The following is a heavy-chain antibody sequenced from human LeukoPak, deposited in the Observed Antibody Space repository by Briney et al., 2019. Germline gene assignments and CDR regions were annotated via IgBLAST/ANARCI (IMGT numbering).Heavy chain of an antibody. D-gene: IGHD3-10*01. CDR2: IRSKAYGGTT. Sequence: GGSLRLSCTASGFIFGDYGLSWVRQAPGKGLEWVGFIRSKAYGGTTEYAASVKRIFTISRDDYNSIAYQQMNSLKTENTAVYYCTRIYGSGSYLCDYWGQGTLVIVSS. CDR3: TRIYGSGSYLCDY. V-gene: IGHV3-49*04. J-gene: IGHJ4*02. CDR1: GFIFGDYG.